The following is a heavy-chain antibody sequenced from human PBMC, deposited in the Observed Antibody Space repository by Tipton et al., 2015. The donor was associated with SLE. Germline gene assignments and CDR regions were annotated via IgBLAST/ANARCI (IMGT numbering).Heavy chain of an antibody. CDR2: INSDGSTT. CDR3: VRDGIVVVVGAFDI. V-gene: IGHV3-74*01. D-gene: IGHD2-15*01. Sequence: GSLRLSCAASGFTFSSYWMHWVRQAPGKGLVWVSHINSDGSTTNYADSVKGRFTISRDNAKNSLYLQMNSLRPEDTAVYYCVRDGIVVVVGAFDIWGQGTMVTVSS. J-gene: IGHJ3*02. CDR1: GFTFSSYW.